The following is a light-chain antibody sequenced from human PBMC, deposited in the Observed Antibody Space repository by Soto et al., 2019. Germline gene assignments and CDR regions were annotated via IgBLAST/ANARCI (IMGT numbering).Light chain of an antibody. CDR3: QQYDDWPPWT. CDR2: DAS. V-gene: IGKV3-20*01. CDR1: QSISNSY. Sequence: EFVLTQSPGTLSLSPGERATLSCRTSQSISNSYLAWYQQKPGQAPRLLIYDASNRATGIPARFSGSGSGTDFTLTISGLQSEDFAVYYCQQYDDWPPWTFGPGTKVDIK. J-gene: IGKJ1*01.